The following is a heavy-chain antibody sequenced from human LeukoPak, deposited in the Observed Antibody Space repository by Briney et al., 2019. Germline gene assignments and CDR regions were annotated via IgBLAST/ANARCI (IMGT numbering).Heavy chain of an antibody. D-gene: IGHD3-16*02. V-gene: IGHV3-7*01. CDR3: ASDKYRDNAFDI. CDR2: IKQDGSEK. CDR1: GFTFSDYY. Sequence: GGSLRLSCAASGFTFSDYYMSWVRQAPGKGLEWVANIKQDGSEKYYVDSVKGRFTISRDNAKNSLYLQMNSLRAEDTAVYYCASDKYRDNAFDIWGQGTMVTVSS. J-gene: IGHJ3*02.